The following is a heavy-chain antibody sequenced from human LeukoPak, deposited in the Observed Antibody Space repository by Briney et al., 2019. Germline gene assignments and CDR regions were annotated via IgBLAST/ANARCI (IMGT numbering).Heavy chain of an antibody. J-gene: IGHJ5*02. D-gene: IGHD3-10*01. CDR1: GFTLRSFW. CDR3: AREPSNYGSGSYYLSA. Sequence: GGSLRLSCAGSGFTLRSFWMHWVRQAPGKGLEWVSLINNDGSITTYAASVKGRFTITRDNTDNTLYLQMTNLRVEDSAVYFCAREPSNYGSGSYYLSAWGQGTLGTVSS. V-gene: IGHV3-74*01. CDR2: INNDGSIT.